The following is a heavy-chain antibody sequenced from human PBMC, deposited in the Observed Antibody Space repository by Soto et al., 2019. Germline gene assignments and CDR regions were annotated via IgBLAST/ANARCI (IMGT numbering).Heavy chain of an antibody. J-gene: IGHJ5*01. Sequence: SETLSLTCTVSGGSMSRHSWGWFRQPPGKGLEWIGYIFHSGATKYNPSLKSRVSISLDTSKNQFSLRLTSVTAADTAVYYCARRGSDIAVAGDWFDSWGQGTLVTVSS. CDR2: IFHSGAT. CDR3: ARRGSDIAVAGDWFDS. D-gene: IGHD6-19*01. V-gene: IGHV4-59*11. CDR1: GGSMSRHS.